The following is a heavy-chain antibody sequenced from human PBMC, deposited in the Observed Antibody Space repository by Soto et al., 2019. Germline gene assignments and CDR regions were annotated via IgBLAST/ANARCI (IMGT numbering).Heavy chain of an antibody. D-gene: IGHD1-26*01. Sequence: EVQLLESGGGLVQPGGSLRLSCAASGFTFSSYAMSWVRQAPGKGLEWVSGVSASGNNTYFADSVKGRFTISRDNSRNTVYLQLSSLRVEDTAMYYCLPRGNYMVQNWGQGTPVTVSS. J-gene: IGHJ1*01. CDR1: GFTFSSYA. CDR2: VSASGNNT. V-gene: IGHV3-23*01. CDR3: LPRGNYMVQN.